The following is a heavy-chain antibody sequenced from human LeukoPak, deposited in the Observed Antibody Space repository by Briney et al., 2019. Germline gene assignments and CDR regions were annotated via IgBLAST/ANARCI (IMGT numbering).Heavy chain of an antibody. D-gene: IGHD2-15*01. CDR2: INHSGST. J-gene: IGHJ6*03. V-gene: IGHV4-34*01. CDR3: ASRGRYCSGGSCYTLNYYYYYMDV. CDR1: GGSFSGYY. Sequence: SVTLSLTCAVYGGSFSGYYWSWIRQPPGKGLEWIVEINHSGSTNYNPSLKSRVTISVDTSKNQFSLKLSSVTAADTAVYYCASRGRYCSGGSCYTLNYYYYYMDVWGKGTTVTVSS.